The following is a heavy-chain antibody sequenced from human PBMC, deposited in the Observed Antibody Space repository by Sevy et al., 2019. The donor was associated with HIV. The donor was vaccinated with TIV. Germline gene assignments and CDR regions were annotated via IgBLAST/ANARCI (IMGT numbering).Heavy chain of an antibody. Sequence: GGSLRLSCAGSGFTFSSYWMSWVRQAPGKGLEWVANIKEDESERYYVDSVKGRFTISRDKAKNSLYLQMNGLRGEDTAVYYFARQKTTAPHDYWGQGTLVTVSS. V-gene: IGHV3-7*01. CDR1: GFTFSSYW. J-gene: IGHJ4*02. CDR2: IKEDESER. CDR3: ARQKTTAPHDY. D-gene: IGHD4-17*01.